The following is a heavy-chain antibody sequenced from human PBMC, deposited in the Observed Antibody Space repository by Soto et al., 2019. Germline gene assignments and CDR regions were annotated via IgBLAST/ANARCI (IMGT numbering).Heavy chain of an antibody. CDR3: ARHNPAYCSGGSCYGMDV. J-gene: IGHJ6*02. D-gene: IGHD2-15*01. CDR1: GYSFTSYW. Sequence: GESLKISCKGSGYSFTSYWIGWVRQMPGKGLEWMGIIYPGDSDTRYSPSFQGQVTISADKSISTAYLQWSSLKASDTAMYYCARHNPAYCSGGSCYGMDVWGQGTTVTVSS. CDR2: IYPGDSDT. V-gene: IGHV5-51*01.